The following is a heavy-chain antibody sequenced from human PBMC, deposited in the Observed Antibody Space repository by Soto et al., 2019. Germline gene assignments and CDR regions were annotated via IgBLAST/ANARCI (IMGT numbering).Heavy chain of an antibody. D-gene: IGHD2-15*01. Sequence: ASVKVYCQASGYPFTASGISWVRHAPGQGLEWMGWTSIYNGHTEYSPKFLGRVVMTTDTSADTAYLELKSLRPDDAALYYCARWDHYAASDQYHFDHWGQGTLVTVSS. J-gene: IGHJ4*02. V-gene: IGHV1-18*01. CDR3: ARWDHYAASDQYHFDH. CDR2: TSIYNGHT. CDR1: GYPFTASG.